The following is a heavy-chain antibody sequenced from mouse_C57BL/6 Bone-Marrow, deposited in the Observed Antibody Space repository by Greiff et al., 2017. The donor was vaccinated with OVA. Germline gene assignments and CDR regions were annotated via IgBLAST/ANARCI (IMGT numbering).Heavy chain of an antibody. D-gene: IGHD1-1*01. V-gene: IGHV1-69*01. CDR3: ASNYGSSPFYWYFEV. J-gene: IGHJ1*03. CDR1: GYTFTSYW. Sequence: QVQLQQPGAELVMPGASVKLSCKASGYTFTSYWMHWVKQRPGQGLEWIGEIDPSDSYTNYNQKFKGKSTLTVDKSSSTAYMQLRSLTSEDSAVYYCASNYGSSPFYWYFEVWGTGTTVTVSS. CDR2: IDPSDSYT.